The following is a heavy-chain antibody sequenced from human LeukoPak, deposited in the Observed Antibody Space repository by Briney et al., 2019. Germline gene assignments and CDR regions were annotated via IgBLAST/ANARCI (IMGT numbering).Heavy chain of an antibody. Sequence: EGSLRLSCAASGFTFSSYGMHCVRQAPGKGLEWVAVIWYDGSNKYYADSVKGRFTISRDNSRNTLYLQMNSLRAEDTAVYYCARDANYGGDYFDYWGQGTLVTVSS. J-gene: IGHJ4*02. D-gene: IGHD4/OR15-4a*01. V-gene: IGHV3-33*01. CDR3: ARDANYGGDYFDY. CDR2: IWYDGSNK. CDR1: GFTFSSYG.